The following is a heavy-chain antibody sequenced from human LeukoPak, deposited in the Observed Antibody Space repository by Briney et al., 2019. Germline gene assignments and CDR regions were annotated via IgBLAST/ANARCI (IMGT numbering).Heavy chain of an antibody. CDR1: GFTFRSYW. V-gene: IGHV3-7*01. CDR2: IKQDGSEK. J-gene: IGHJ5*02. CDR3: ARGPLGYCSSSSCYFDP. D-gene: IGHD2-2*01. Sequence: GGSLRLSCAASGFTFRSYWMSWVRQAPGKGLEWVANIKQDGSEKYYVDSVKGRFTISRDNADNSLYLQMNSLRVEDTAVYYCARGPLGYCSSSSCYFDPWGQGTLVTVSS.